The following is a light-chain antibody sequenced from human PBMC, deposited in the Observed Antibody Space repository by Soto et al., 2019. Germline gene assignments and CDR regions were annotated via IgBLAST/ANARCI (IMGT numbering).Light chain of an antibody. Sequence: QSALTQPAAVSGSPGQSITISCTGTSGDIDTYDFVSWYQVHPGKAPKLMIYDVTYRPSGVSDRFTGSRSDNAASLTISGLQPEDEAVYYCNSYTTNPAFVFGTGTKVTVL. CDR1: SGDIDTYDF. J-gene: IGLJ1*01. CDR2: DVT. CDR3: NSYTTNPAFV. V-gene: IGLV2-14*03.